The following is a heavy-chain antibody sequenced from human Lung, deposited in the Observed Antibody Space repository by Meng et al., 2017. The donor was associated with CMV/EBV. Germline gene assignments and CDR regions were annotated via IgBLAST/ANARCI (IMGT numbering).Heavy chain of an antibody. CDR1: GYSFTGYF. CDR2: INPDSGTT. D-gene: IGHD1-14*01. V-gene: IGHV1-2*02. Sequence: ASXXVSXKASGYSFTGYFVNWVRQAPGQGLEWMGWINPDSGTTDYAPNFRGRVTMTRDTSINTAYMELSRLRSDDTAVYYCARSRPGSHHYYGMEVWGQGTXVTVSS. CDR3: ARSRPGSHHYYGMEV. J-gene: IGHJ6*01.